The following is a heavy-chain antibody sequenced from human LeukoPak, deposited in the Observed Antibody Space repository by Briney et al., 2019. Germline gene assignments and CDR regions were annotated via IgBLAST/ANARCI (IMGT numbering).Heavy chain of an antibody. CDR3: ARHRPQTTVTRGWFDP. D-gene: IGHD4-17*01. CDR1: GGTFSSYA. J-gene: IGHJ5*02. CDR2: IIPIFGTA. Sequence: SVKVSCKASGGTFSSYAISWVRQAPGQGLEWMGRIIPIFGTANYAQKFQGRVTITTDESTSTAYMELSSLKASDTAMYYCARHRPQTTVTRGWFDPWGQGTLVTVSS. V-gene: IGHV1-69*05.